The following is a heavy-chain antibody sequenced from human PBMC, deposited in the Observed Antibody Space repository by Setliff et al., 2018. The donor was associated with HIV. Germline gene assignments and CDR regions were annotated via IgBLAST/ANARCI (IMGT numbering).Heavy chain of an antibody. CDR3: AKDLDIVVVPAGIGES. D-gene: IGHD2-2*03. V-gene: IGHV3-30*04. CDR1: GFTFSSYA. Sequence: PGGSLRLSCAASGFTFSSYAIHCVRQAPGRGLEWVAVISFDGKSKYYADSVKGRFTISSDNSKNTLYLQMNSLRAEDTAVYYCAKDLDIVVVPAGIGESWGQGTLVTVSS. CDR2: ISFDGKSK. J-gene: IGHJ5*02.